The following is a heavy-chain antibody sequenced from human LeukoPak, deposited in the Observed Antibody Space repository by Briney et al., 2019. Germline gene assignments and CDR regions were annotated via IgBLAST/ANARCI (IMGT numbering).Heavy chain of an antibody. Sequence: GGSLRLSCAASGFTLSSYSMNWVRQAPGKGLEWVSYISSSGSTIYYADSVKGRFTISRDNAKNSLYLQMNSLRAEDTAVYYCAELGITMIGGVWGKGTTVTVSS. CDR2: ISSSGSTI. CDR3: AELGITMIGGV. V-gene: IGHV3-48*04. J-gene: IGHJ6*04. CDR1: GFTLSSYS. D-gene: IGHD3-10*02.